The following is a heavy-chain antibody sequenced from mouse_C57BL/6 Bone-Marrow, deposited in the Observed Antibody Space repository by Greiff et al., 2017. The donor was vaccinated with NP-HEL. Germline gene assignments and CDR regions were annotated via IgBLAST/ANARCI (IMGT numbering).Heavy chain of an antibody. CDR3: AKGYYYGSSYGGWFAY. J-gene: IGHJ3*01. D-gene: IGHD1-1*01. V-gene: IGHV1-42*01. CDR2: INPSTGGT. Sequence: EVQVVESGPELVKPGASVKISCKASGYSFTGYYMNWVKQSPEKSLEWIGEINPSTGGTTYNQKFKAKATLTVDKSSSTAYMQLKSLTSEDSAVYYCAKGYYYGSSYGGWFAYWGQGTLVTVSA. CDR1: GYSFTGYY.